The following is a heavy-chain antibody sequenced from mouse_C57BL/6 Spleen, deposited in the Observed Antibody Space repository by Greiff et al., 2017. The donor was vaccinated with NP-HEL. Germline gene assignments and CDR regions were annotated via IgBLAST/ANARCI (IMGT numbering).Heavy chain of an antibody. CDR1: GYAFSSSW. CDR3: ARRTTMITTGYYFDY. D-gene: IGHD2-4*01. J-gene: IGHJ2*01. CDR2: IYPGDGDT. Sequence: VQLQQSGPELVKPGASVKISCKASGYAFSSSWMNWVKQRPGKGLEWIGRIYPGDGDTNYNGKFKGKATLTADKSSSTAYMQLSSLTSEDSAVYFCARRTTMITTGYYFDYWGKGTTLTVSS. V-gene: IGHV1-82*01.